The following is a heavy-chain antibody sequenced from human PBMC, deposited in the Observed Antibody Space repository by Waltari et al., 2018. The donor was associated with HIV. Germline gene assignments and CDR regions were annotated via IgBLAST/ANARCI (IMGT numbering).Heavy chain of an antibody. Sequence: QVQLQESGPGLVKASATLSLTCSVSGGSISPYYWSWIRQSLGKGLEWMGFVSHRGTPNSNPTLKSRLHSSVDTSQSQSSLELRSVTASYTAVYYCARHLTYSNYDAFDSWGQGTLVTVSS. CDR1: GGSISPYY. J-gene: IGHJ4*01. D-gene: IGHD1-7*01. V-gene: IGHV4-59*08. CDR3: ARHLTYSNYDAFDS. CDR2: VSHRGTP.